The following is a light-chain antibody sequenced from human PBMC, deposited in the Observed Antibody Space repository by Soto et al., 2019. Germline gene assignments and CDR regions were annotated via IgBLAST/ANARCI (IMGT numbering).Light chain of an antibody. CDR1: SGSVSSRYY. Sequence: QTVVTQEAWRSVSPGGTVTLTCCLTSGSVSSRYYPSWYRQDPGQTPRTLIYSGDIRSSGVPDRFSGSILGSKAALTITGAQADDDSVYYCVLYMKADFTVFAGGTQPNVL. J-gene: IGLJ2*01. CDR2: SGD. V-gene: IGLV8-61*01. CDR3: VLYMKADFTV.